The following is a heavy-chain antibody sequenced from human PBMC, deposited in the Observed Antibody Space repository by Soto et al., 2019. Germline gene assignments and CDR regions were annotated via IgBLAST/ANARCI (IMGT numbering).Heavy chain of an antibody. CDR3: ARAPVGLDTISYFDY. V-gene: IGHV4-30-4*01. J-gene: IGHJ4*02. CDR1: GDSVSSXGXX. Sequence: QVQLQESGPXXVXPSETXXXXCTVSGDSVSSXGXXXXXLXXXXXKGLEWIGYIYNGGSTYYRPSLESRMHMSLDATRNHYSLRLTSVTAADTAVYFCARAPVGLDTISYFDYWGQGKLVTVSS. CDR2: IYNGGST. D-gene: IGHD3-3*01.